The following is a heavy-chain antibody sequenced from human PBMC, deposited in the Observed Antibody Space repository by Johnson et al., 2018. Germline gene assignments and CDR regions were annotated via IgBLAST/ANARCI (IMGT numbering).Heavy chain of an antibody. CDR2: ISGRSATI. V-gene: IGHV3-11*04. CDR1: GFTFSDYY. CDR3: ARGPGNLGYYSYYMDV. D-gene: IGHD4-23*01. J-gene: IGHJ6*03. Sequence: QVQLVESGGGLVKPGGSLRLSCTASGFTFSDYYMSWIRQAPGKGLEWISYISGRSATIYSADSVKGRFTISRDNTQNSLFLQMNSLRDDDTAVYYCARGPGNLGYYSYYMDVWGKGTTVTVSS.